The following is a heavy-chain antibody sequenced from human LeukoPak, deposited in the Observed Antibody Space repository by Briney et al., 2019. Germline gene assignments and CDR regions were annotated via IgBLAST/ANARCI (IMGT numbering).Heavy chain of an antibody. Sequence: GGSLRLSCAASGFTFSDYYMSWIRQAPGKGLGWVSYISSSGSTKYYADSVKGRFTISRDNAKNSLYLQMNSLRAEDTAVYYCARDLQPSLVGATWFDYWGQGTLVTVSS. CDR2: ISSSGSTK. V-gene: IGHV3-11*04. CDR3: ARDLQPSLVGATWFDY. D-gene: IGHD1-26*01. CDR1: GFTFSDYY. J-gene: IGHJ4*02.